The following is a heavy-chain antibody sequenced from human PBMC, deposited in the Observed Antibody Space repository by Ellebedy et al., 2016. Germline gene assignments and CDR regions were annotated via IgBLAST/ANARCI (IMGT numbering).Heavy chain of an antibody. Sequence: GGSLRLSCAASGFTFSTYAMHWVRQAPGKGLEWVAFIWYDGNNKYYADSVKGRFTISRDNSKNTLYLQMNSLRAEDTAVYYCARAGGMGDIAVAVDYWGQGTLVTVSS. CDR3: ARAGGMGDIAVAVDY. V-gene: IGHV3-33*01. CDR2: IWYDGNNK. CDR1: GFTFSTYA. J-gene: IGHJ4*02. D-gene: IGHD6-19*01.